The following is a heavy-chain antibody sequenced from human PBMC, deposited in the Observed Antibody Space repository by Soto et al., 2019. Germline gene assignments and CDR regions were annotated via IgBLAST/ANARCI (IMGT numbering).Heavy chain of an antibody. CDR3: GRDQGDIVVVVAASHDAFDI. CDR2: ISSSSSTI. V-gene: IGHV3-48*01. CDR1: GFTFSSYS. D-gene: IGHD2-15*01. Sequence: GGSLRLSCAASGFTFSSYSMNWVRQAPGKGLEWVSYISSSSSTIYYADSVKGRFTISRDNAKNSLYLQMNSLRAEDTAVYYCGRDQGDIVVVVAASHDAFDIWGQGTMVTVSS. J-gene: IGHJ3*02.